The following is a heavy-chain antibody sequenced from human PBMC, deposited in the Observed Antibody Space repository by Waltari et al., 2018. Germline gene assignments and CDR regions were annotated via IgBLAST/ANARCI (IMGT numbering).Heavy chain of an antibody. V-gene: IGHV3-7*01. J-gene: IGHJ4*02. CDR1: GLTFSSYW. D-gene: IGHD7-27*01. Sequence: EVQLVESGGGLVQPGGSLSLSCAASGLTFSSYWMTWVRQAPGEGLEWGAIIKQDGSEKDDVDSVKGRFTISRDNAKNSLYLQMNSLRVEDTAIYYCARGNWAPFDYWGQGTLVTVSS. CDR3: ARGNWAPFDY. CDR2: IKQDGSEK.